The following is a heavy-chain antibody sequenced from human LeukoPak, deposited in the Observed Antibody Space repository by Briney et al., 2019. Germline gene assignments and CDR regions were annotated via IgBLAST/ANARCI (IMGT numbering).Heavy chain of an antibody. CDR2: FKTNSGQV. D-gene: IGHD4-11*01. V-gene: IGHV3-23*01. CDR1: GFTFSDYA. Sequence: GGSLRLSCAGSGFTFSDYAMNWVRQASGKGLEWVSTFKTNSGQVYYAESVRGRFTISRDNSKNTVYLQMSSLRAEDTALYYCARSVPDYTRFDYWGQGALVTVSS. J-gene: IGHJ4*02. CDR3: ARSVPDYTRFDY.